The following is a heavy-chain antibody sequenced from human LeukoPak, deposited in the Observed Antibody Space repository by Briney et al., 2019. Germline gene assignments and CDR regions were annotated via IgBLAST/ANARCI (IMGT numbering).Heavy chain of an antibody. CDR1: GFTVSSNY. Sequence: GGSLRLSCAASGFTVSSNYMSWVRQAPGEGLEWVSGFSASDGSRYYADSVKGRFTISRDNSKNTLYLQMNSLRAEDTAVYYCAKNIGGFDYWGQGTLVTVSS. CDR3: AKNIGGFDY. CDR2: SASDGSR. J-gene: IGHJ4*02. V-gene: IGHV3-53*01. D-gene: IGHD4-23*01.